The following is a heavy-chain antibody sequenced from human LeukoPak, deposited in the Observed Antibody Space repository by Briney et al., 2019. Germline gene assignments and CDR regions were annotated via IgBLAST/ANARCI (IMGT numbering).Heavy chain of an antibody. CDR2: IRYDGSNK. Sequence: GGSLRLSCAASGFTFSTYGMHWVRQAPGKGLEWVAFIRYDGSNKYYADSVKGRFTISRDNSKNTLYLQINSLRAKYTAVYYCAKVERYYYDSSGSNFDYWGQGTPVTVSS. CDR3: AKVERYYYDSSGSNFDY. D-gene: IGHD3-22*01. V-gene: IGHV3-30*02. CDR1: GFTFSTYG. J-gene: IGHJ4*02.